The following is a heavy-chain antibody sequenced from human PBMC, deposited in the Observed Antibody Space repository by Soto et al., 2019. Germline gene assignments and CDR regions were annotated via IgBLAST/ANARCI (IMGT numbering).Heavy chain of an antibody. V-gene: IGHV4-59*08. CDR3: ARHVPLRFLEWLLPPTQYYFDY. CDR2: IYYSGST. D-gene: IGHD3-3*01. J-gene: IGHJ4*02. Sequence: SETLSLTCTVSGGSISSYYWSWIRQPPGKGLEWIGYIYYSGSTNYNPSLKSRVTISVDTSKNQFSLKLSSVTAADTAVYYCARHVPLRFLEWLLPPTQYYFDYWGQGTLVTV. CDR1: GGSISSYY.